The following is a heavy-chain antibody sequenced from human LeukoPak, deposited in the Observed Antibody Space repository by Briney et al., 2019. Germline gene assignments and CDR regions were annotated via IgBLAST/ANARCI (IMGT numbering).Heavy chain of an antibody. CDR2: MYHSGST. CDR1: GYSISSGYY. CDR3: AREGPHGSGIYYNPLDY. V-gene: IGHV4-38-2*02. Sequence: PSETLSLTCTVSGYSISSGYYWGWIRQPPGKGLEWIGTMYHSGSTNYNPSLKSRVTISLDTPKNQFSLKLISVTAADTALYYCAREGPHGSGIYYNPLDYWGQGALVIVSS. J-gene: IGHJ4*02. D-gene: IGHD3-10*01.